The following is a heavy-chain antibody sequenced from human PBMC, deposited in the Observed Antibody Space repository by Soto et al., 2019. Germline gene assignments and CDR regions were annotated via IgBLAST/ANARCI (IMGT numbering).Heavy chain of an antibody. CDR2: IIPILGIA. Sequence: ASGKLSCKDSVSTYTGYAIVAVLQALGQGLEWMGRIIPILGIANYAQEFQGRVTITADKSTSTAYMELSSLRSEDTAVYYCARDSYGDYVVGYWGQGTLVTVSS. J-gene: IGHJ4*02. CDR3: ARDSYGDYVVGY. CDR1: VSTYTGYA. V-gene: IGHV1-69*04. D-gene: IGHD4-17*01.